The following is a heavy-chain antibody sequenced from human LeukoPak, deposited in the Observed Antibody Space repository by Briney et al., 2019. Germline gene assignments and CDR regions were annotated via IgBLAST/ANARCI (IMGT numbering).Heavy chain of an antibody. CDR3: AKGGTYSSSWYAPFDY. CDR1: GFTFDDYA. J-gene: IGHJ4*02. Sequence: PGRSLRLSCAASGFTFDDYAMHWVRQAPGKGLEWVSGISWNSGSIGYADSVKGRFTISRDNAKNSLYLQMNSLRAEDTALYYCAKGGTYSSSWYAPFDYWGQGTLVTVSS. V-gene: IGHV3-9*01. CDR2: ISWNSGSI. D-gene: IGHD6-13*01.